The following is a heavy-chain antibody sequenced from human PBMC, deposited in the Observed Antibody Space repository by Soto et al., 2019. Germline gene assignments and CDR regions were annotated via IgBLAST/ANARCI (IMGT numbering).Heavy chain of an antibody. V-gene: IGHV4-34*01. Sequence: QVQLQQWGAGLSKPSETLSLTCAVYGGSFSAYFWTWIRQPPGKGLEWIGEINHSGSTNYNPSLKSRVTISVDTSKSQFPLKLSSVTAADTAVYYCARSNWFDPWGRGTLVTVSS. D-gene: IGHD4-4*01. CDR2: INHSGST. CDR3: ARSNWFDP. CDR1: GGSFSAYF. J-gene: IGHJ5*02.